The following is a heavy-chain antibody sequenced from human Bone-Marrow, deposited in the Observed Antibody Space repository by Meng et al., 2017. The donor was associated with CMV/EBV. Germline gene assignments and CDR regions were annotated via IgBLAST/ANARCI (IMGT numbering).Heavy chain of an antibody. CDR2: IKDDIHDGTR. CDR3: ANGGRDDD. D-gene: IGHD4-23*01. Sequence: GESLKISCAASGFTIKSAWMSWVRHAPGKGLEWVARIKDDIHDGTRDYAAAVAGRFIISRDDSTNTLYLQMKSLKTEDTGIYYCANGGRDDDWGQGTLVTVSS. CDR1: GFTIKSAW. J-gene: IGHJ4*02. V-gene: IGHV3-15*01.